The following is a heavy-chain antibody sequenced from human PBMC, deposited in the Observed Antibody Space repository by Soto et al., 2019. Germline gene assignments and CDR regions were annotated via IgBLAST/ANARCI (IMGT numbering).Heavy chain of an antibody. Sequence: EVQLLESGGGLVQPGGSLRLSCAASGFTFSSYALTWVRQAPGKGLEWVSGISWNSGSIGYADSVKGRFTISRDNAKNSLYLQMNSLRAEDTALYYCAKDPGQWLGGNWFDPWGQGTLVTVSS. V-gene: IGHV3-9*01. CDR1: GFTFSSYA. D-gene: IGHD6-19*01. CDR2: ISWNSGSI. CDR3: AKDPGQWLGGNWFDP. J-gene: IGHJ5*02.